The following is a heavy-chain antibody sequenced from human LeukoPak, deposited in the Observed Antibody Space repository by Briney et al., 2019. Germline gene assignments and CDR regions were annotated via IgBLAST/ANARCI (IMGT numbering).Heavy chain of an antibody. V-gene: IGHV3-30*18. J-gene: IGHJ6*02. D-gene: IGHD4-11*01. Sequence: GGSLRLSCAASGFTFSSSAMSWVRQAPGRGLEWVALISYDESNKLYADSVKGRFTISRDNSKNTLYLQMNSLRAEDTAVYYCAKDGAVTTRYYYYNGMDVWGQGTTVTVSS. CDR2: ISYDESNK. CDR3: AKDGAVTTRYYYYNGMDV. CDR1: GFTFSSSA.